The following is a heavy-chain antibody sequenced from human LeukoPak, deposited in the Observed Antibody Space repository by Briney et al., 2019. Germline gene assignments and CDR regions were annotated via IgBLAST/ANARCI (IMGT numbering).Heavy chain of an antibody. CDR1: GYTFTTYY. Sequence: ASVKVSCTASGYTFTTYYIYWVRQAPGQGLEWMGIISPSDGSTTFAQSFQGIVTMTIDSSTSTVYMALSSLRSEDTAMYYCARAKVVTEGYYFDFWGQGTLVTVSS. CDR2: ISPSDGST. CDR3: ARAKVVTEGYYFDF. J-gene: IGHJ4*02. D-gene: IGHD4-23*01. V-gene: IGHV1-46*01.